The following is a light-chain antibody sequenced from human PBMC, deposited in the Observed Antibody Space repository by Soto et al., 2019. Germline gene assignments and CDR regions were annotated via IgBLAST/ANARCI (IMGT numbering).Light chain of an antibody. CDR3: QQYDNRLPLT. J-gene: IGKJ4*01. CDR1: QDISNY. V-gene: IGKV1-33*01. CDR2: DAS. Sequence: DIQMTQSPSSLSASVGDRVTITCQASQDISNYLNWYQQKPGKAPKLLLYDASNLETGVPSRFSGSGSGTDFTFTISSLQPEDIATYYCQQYDNRLPLTFGGGTTLAIK.